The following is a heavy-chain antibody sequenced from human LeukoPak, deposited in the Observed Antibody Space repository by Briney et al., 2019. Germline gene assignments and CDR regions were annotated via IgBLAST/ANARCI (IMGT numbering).Heavy chain of an antibody. CDR3: ARGIDYAEGY. CDR1: GFTVSSKY. V-gene: IGHV3-66*02. CDR2: IYSGSNT. Sequence: PGGSLRLSCAASGFTVSSKYMSWVRQGPGKGLEWVSIIYSGSNTLYADSVKGRFTTSRDNSKNTLYLQMNNLRPEDTAVCYCARGIDYAEGYWGQGTLVTVSS. D-gene: IGHD4-17*01. J-gene: IGHJ4*02.